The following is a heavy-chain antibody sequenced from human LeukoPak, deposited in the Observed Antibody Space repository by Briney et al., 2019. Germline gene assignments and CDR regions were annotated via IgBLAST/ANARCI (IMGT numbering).Heavy chain of an antibody. V-gene: IGHV3-21*04. CDR1: GFTFSSYS. J-gene: IGHJ4*02. D-gene: IGHD2-15*01. CDR3: AKSPVSSCRGSFCYPFDY. Sequence: GGSLRLSCAASGFTFSSYSMNWGRQAPGKGLEWVSSISSSSSYIYYADSVKGRFTISRDNSRNTLYLQMNTLRAEDTAVYFCAKSPVSSCRGSFCYPFDYWGQGNLVTVSS. CDR2: ISSSSSYI.